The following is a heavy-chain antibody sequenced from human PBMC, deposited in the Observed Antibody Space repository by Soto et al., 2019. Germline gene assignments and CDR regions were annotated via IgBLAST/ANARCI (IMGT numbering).Heavy chain of an antibody. CDR3: ARDGPSNYGFLV. J-gene: IGHJ6*02. CDR2: IDYSGNT. V-gene: IGHV4-30-4*01. Sequence: SETLSLTCTVSGDSITNSDYYWNWIRQSPGKGLEWIASIDYSGNTYYNPSLTSRVVISADTSKNLFSLKLRSVTAAHTALYFCARDGPSNYGFLVCGPGTTVTVSS. CDR1: GDSITNSDYY.